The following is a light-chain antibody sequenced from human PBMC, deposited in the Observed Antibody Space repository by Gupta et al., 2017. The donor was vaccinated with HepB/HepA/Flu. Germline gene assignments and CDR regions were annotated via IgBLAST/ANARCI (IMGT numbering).Light chain of an antibody. Sequence: QSALTQPASVSGSPGQSITISCTGTSSDVGGYNYVSWYQHHPGKAPNLMFDDVSNRPSGASKLSAAYNAGTTAFPTSWRLQADDDAYYYCSSYKSRSTQVFGTGTKLTVL. V-gene: IGLV2-14*03. CDR3: SSYKSRSTQV. CDR1: SSDVGGYNY. J-gene: IGLJ2*01. CDR2: DVS.